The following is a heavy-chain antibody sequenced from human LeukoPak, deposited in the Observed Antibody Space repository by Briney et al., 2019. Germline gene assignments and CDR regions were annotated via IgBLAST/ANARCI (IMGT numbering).Heavy chain of an antibody. CDR2: IYYSGST. CDR3: ARGPLRGSGSYAFDI. D-gene: IGHD3-10*01. Sequence: PSQTLSLTCTVSGGSIGSDYWSWIRQHPGKGLEWIGYIYYSGSTYYNPSLKGRVTISVDTSKNQFSLKLSSVTAADTAVYYCARGPLRGSGSYAFDIWGQGTMVTVSS. J-gene: IGHJ3*02. V-gene: IGHV4-31*03. CDR1: GGSIGSDY.